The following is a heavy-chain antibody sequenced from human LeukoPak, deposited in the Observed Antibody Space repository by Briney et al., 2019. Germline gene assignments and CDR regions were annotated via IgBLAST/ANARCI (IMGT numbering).Heavy chain of an antibody. Sequence: GGSLRLSCAASGFAISDYSMNWVRQVRGKGLEWVSYISSSSNKVYYADSVKGRFTISRDNAKNSLFLQMNSLRADDTAVYYCARNFYCGGDCAISYFDYWGQGTLVTVSS. CDR2: ISSSSNKV. V-gene: IGHV3-48*01. J-gene: IGHJ4*02. CDR3: ARNFYCGGDCAISYFDY. CDR1: GFAISDYS. D-gene: IGHD2-21*02.